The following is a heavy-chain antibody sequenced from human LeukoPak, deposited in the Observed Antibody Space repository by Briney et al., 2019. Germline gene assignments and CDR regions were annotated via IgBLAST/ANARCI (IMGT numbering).Heavy chain of an antibody. CDR2: ISGSGGST. CDR3: AKVGRGYSYGSNDY. Sequence: GGSLRPSCAASGFTFSSYAMSWVRQAPGKGLEWVSAISGSGGSTYYADSVKGRFTISRDNSKNTLYLQMNSLRAEDTAVYYCAKVGRGYSYGSNDYWGQGTLVTVSS. CDR1: GFTFSSYA. D-gene: IGHD5-18*01. V-gene: IGHV3-23*01. J-gene: IGHJ4*02.